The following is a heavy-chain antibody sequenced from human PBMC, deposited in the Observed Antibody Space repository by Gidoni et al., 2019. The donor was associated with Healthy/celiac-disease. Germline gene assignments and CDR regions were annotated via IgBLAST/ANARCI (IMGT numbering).Heavy chain of an antibody. CDR1: GVTFASYS. V-gene: IGHV3-21*01. CDR2: ISSSGSTI. J-gene: IGHJ3*02. CDR3: ARGLWFGPATPMLHAFDI. D-gene: IGHD3-10*01. Sequence: EVQLVESGGRLVKPGGSLRLSCPAPGVTFASYSMNWVRQAPGKGLEWVSSISSSGSTIYYADSVKGRFTISRDNAKNSLYLQMNSLRAEDTAVYYCARGLWFGPATPMLHAFDIWGQGTMVTVAS.